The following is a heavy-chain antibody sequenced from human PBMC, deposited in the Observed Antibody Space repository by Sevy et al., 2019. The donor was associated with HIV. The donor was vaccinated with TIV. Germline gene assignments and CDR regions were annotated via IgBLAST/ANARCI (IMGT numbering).Heavy chain of an antibody. D-gene: IGHD6-13*01. J-gene: IGHJ4*02. CDR3: ARLPSAQYSSSWYYFDY. Sequence: ASVKVSCKASGYTFTSYGITWVRQAPGQGLEWMGWISSYNDNTNYAQNLQGRVTMTTDTSTSTAYMELRSLRSDYTAEYYCARLPSAQYSSSWYYFDYWGQGTLVTVSS. CDR2: ISSYNDNT. V-gene: IGHV1-18*01. CDR1: GYTFTSYG.